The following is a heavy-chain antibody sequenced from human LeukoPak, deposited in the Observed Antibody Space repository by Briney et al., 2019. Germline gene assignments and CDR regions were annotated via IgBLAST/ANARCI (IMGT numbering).Heavy chain of an antibody. V-gene: IGHV1-2*02. CDR2: INPNSGGT. Sequence: GASVKVSCKASGYTFTGYYIHWVRQAPGQGLEWMGWINPNSGGTNYAQKFQGRVTMTRDTSISTAYMELSRLRSDDTAVYYCARSRTNFDWDDAFDIWGQGTMVTVSS. CDR1: GYTFTGYY. CDR3: ARSRTNFDWDDAFDI. D-gene: IGHD3-9*01. J-gene: IGHJ3*02.